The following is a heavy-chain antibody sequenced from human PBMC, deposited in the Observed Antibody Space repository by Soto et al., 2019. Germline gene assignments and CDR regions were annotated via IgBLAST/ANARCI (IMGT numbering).Heavy chain of an antibody. CDR2: FHYSGST. V-gene: IGHV4-39*01. CDR3: ARGFGRSHFDY. J-gene: IGHJ4*02. Sequence: SETLSLTCTVSGGSISSRDSYWGWIRQPPGKGLEWIGSFHYSGSTYYNLSLKSRVTISVDTSKNQLSLRVTSVTAADTAEYYCARGFGRSHFDYWGQGTLVTVSS. CDR1: GGSISSRDSY. D-gene: IGHD3-16*01.